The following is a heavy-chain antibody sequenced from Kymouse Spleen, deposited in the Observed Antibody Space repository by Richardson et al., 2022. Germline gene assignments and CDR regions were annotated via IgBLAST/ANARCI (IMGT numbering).Heavy chain of an antibody. Sequence: EVQLVESGGGLVQPGGSLRLSCAASGFTFSSYAMSWVRQAPGKGLEWVSAISGSGGSTYYADSVKGRFTISRDNSKNTLYLQMNSLRAEDTAVYYCAKDLKARYNWNDGYYYGMDVWGQGTTVTVSS. D-gene: IGHD1-20*01. J-gene: IGHJ6*02. CDR3: AKDLKARYNWNDGYYYGMDV. CDR2: ISGSGGST. CDR1: GFTFSSYA. V-gene: IGHV3-23*04.